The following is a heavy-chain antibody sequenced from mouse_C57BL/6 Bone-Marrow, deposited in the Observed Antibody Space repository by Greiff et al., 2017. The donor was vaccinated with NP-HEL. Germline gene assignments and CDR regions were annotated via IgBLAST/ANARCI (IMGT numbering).Heavy chain of an antibody. Sequence: QVQLQQSGPGLVQPSQSLSITCTVSGFSLTSYGVHWVRQSPGKGLEWLGVIWRGGSTDYNAAFMSRLSITKDNSKSQVFFKMNSLQADDTAIYYCAKKGGYYYGSRGPNWYFDVWGTGTTVTVSS. CDR1: GFSLTSYG. D-gene: IGHD1-1*01. J-gene: IGHJ1*03. CDR3: AKKGGYYYGSRGPNWYFDV. V-gene: IGHV2-5*01. CDR2: IWRGGST.